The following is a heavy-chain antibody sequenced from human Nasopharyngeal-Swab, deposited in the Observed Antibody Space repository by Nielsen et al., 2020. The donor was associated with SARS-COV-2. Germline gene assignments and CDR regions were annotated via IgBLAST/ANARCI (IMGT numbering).Heavy chain of an antibody. V-gene: IGHV3-21*01. Sequence: GGPLRLSCAASGFTFSSYSMNWVRQAPGKGLEWVSSISSSSSYIYYADPVKGRFTISRDNAKNSLYLQMNSLRAEDTAVYYCARGGVVPAAQYDYWGQGTLVTVSS. CDR1: GFTFSSYS. CDR2: ISSSSSYI. D-gene: IGHD2-2*01. J-gene: IGHJ4*02. CDR3: ARGGVVPAAQYDY.